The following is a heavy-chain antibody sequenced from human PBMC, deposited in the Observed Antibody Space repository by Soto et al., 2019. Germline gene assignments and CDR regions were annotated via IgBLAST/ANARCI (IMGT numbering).Heavy chain of an antibody. CDR2: IYPSDSDT. V-gene: IGHV5-51*01. Sequence: VESLKISCKGSGYNFAGYWIACWLQMPGKVLELMGIIYPSDSDTRYRPSFQGQVTISADKSISSAYLQWSSLRASDTAMYYCARGGVSTRTFDYWGQGTPVTVSS. J-gene: IGHJ4*02. CDR1: GYNFAGYW. CDR3: ARGGVSTRTFDY. D-gene: IGHD3-3*01.